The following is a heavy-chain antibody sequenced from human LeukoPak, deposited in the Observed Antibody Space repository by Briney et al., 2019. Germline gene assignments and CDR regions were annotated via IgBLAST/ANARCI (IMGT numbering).Heavy chain of an antibody. D-gene: IGHD2-8*01. CDR3: ARGQRMYY. J-gene: IGHJ4*02. V-gene: IGHV1-18*01. CDR2: ISPHSHTT. Sequence: ASVKLSCKASGHTFNNYFISWVRQAPGQGLEWVGWISPHSHTTHYAEKVQGRVTMTTDTFTTTVYMELRSLRPDDTAVYFCARGQRMYYWGQGTPVTVSS. CDR1: GHTFNNYF.